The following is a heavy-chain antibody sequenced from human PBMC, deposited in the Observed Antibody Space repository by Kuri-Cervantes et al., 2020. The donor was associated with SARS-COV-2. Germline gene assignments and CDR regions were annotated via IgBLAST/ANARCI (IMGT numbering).Heavy chain of an antibody. CDR2: IYHSGST. V-gene: IGHV4-4*02. D-gene: IGHD2-21*02. CDR1: GFTFSSYEM. J-gene: IGHJ3*02. Sequence: GSLRLSCAASGFTFSSYEMNWVRQPPGKGLEWIGEIYHSGSTNYNPSLKSRVTISVDKSKNQFSLKLSSVTAADTAVYYCARDTGYCGGDCSAFDIWGQGTMVTVSS. CDR3: ARDTGYCGGDCSAFDI.